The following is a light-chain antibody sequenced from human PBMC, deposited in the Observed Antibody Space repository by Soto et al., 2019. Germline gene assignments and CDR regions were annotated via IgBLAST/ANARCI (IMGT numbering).Light chain of an antibody. CDR2: GAS. CDR3: QQYAGSLPYT. Sequence: EIVLTQSPGTLSLSPGERATRSCRASQSVSNSYLAWYQQKPGQAPRLLIYGASSRATGIPDRFSGSGSGTDFTLTISRLEPEDFAVYYCQQYAGSLPYTFGQGTKLEIK. CDR1: QSVSNSY. J-gene: IGKJ2*01. V-gene: IGKV3-20*01.